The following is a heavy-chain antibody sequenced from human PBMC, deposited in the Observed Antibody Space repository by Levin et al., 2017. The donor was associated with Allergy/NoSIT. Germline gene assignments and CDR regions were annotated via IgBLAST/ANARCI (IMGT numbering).Heavy chain of an antibody. Sequence: PGEPLKISCKASGYTFTSYGISWVRQAPGQGLEWMGWISAYNGNTNYAQKLQGRVTMTTDTSTSTAYMELRSLRSDDTAVYYCAREGTTVTTMGVYYYYYMDGWGKGTTVTVSS. CDR2: ISAYNGNT. CDR3: AREGTTVTTMGVYYYYYMDG. D-gene: IGHD4-17*01. CDR1: GYTFTSYG. V-gene: IGHV1-18*01. J-gene: IGHJ6*03.